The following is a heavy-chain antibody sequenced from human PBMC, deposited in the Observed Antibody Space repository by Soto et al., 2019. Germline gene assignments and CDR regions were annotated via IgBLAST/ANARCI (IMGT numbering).Heavy chain of an antibody. CDR1: GYTFTIYA. CDR2: INAGNGNT. Sequence: GASVKVSCKASGYTFTIYAMHWVRQAPGQRLEWMGWINAGNGNTKYSQKFQGRVTITRDTSASTAYMELSSLRSEDTAVYYCARPHFSSSYYFDYWGQGTLVTVSS. J-gene: IGHJ4*02. CDR3: ARPHFSSSYYFDY. V-gene: IGHV1-3*01. D-gene: IGHD6-13*01.